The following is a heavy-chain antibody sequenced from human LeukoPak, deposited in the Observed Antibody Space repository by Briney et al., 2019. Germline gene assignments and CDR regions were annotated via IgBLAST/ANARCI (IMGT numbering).Heavy chain of an antibody. CDR2: ISWDGGST. D-gene: IGHD2-2*01. CDR1: GFTFDDYA. CDR3: AKASMGYCSSTSCYEAYYGMDV. V-gene: IGHV3-43D*04. Sequence: GGSLRLSCAASGFTFDDYAMHWVRQAPGKGLEWVSLISWDGGSTYYADSVKGRFTISRDNRKNSLYLQMNSLRAEDTALYYCAKASMGYCSSTSCYEAYYGMDVWGKGTTVTVSS. J-gene: IGHJ6*04.